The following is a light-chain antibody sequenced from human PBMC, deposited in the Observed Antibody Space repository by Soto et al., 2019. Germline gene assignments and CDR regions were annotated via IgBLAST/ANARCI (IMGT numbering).Light chain of an antibody. CDR3: QQRSNWPT. CDR1: RSVSRY. J-gene: IGKJ1*01. CDR2: DES. Sequence: EIVLTQSPATLSLSPGESATLSCRASRSVSRYLAWYQQKPGQAPRLLIYDESIRATGIPARFSGSGSGTDFTLTISSLEPEDFAVYYRQQRSNWPTFGHGTKVEIK. V-gene: IGKV3-11*01.